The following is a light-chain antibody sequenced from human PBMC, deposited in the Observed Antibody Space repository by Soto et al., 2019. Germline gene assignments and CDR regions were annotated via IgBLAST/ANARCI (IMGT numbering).Light chain of an antibody. CDR3: QQSYSTPQT. J-gene: IGKJ1*01. CDR1: QSISSY. V-gene: IGKV1-39*01. Sequence: DIEMTQYASSLFASVGYRVTITCPASQSISSYLNWYQQKPGKAPKLLIYAASSLQSGVPSRFSGSGSGTDFTLTISSLQPEDFATYYCQQSYSTPQTFGQGTKVDI. CDR2: AAS.